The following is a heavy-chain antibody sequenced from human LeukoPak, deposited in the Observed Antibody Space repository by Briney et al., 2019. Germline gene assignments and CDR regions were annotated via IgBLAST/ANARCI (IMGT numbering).Heavy chain of an antibody. Sequence: GGSLRLSCAASGFTFSSYSMNWVRQAPGKGLEWVSSISGSSSYIYYADSVKGRFTISRDNAKKSLYLQMNSLRAEDTAVNYCARDMSEYYNSSGYRVFWGQGTLVTVSS. CDR1: GFTFSSYS. J-gene: IGHJ4*02. D-gene: IGHD3-22*01. V-gene: IGHV3-21*01. CDR2: ISGSSSYI. CDR3: ARDMSEYYNSSGYRVF.